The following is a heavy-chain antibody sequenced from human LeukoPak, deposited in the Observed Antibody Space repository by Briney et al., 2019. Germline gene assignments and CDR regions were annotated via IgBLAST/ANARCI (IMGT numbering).Heavy chain of an antibody. J-gene: IGHJ4*02. V-gene: IGHV4-34*01. CDR2: INHSGST. CDR1: GGSFSGYY. CDR3: ARHARYFYYFDY. Sequence: SETLSLTCAVYGGSFSGYYWSWIRQPPGKGLEWIGEINHSGSTNYNPSLKSRVTISVDTSKNQFSLELSSVTAADTAVYYCARHARYFYYFDYWGQGTLVTVSS. D-gene: IGHD1-14*01.